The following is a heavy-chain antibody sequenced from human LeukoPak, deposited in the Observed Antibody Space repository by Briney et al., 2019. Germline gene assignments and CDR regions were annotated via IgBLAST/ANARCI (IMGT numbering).Heavy chain of an antibody. D-gene: IGHD6-19*01. CDR2: IKKDGSEE. V-gene: IGHV3-7*01. Sequence: PGGSLRLSCTASGFSFSTSWMSWVRQTPGKGLEWVANIKKDGSEECYVDSVKTRFTISRDNAKNSLYLQLNSVIVEDTAVYYCTRLSTSVAGGDHWGQGTLVIVSS. CDR3: TRLSTSVAGGDH. J-gene: IGHJ4*02. CDR1: GFSFSTSW.